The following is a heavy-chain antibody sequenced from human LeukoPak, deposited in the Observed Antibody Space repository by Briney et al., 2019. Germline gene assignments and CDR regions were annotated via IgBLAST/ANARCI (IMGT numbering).Heavy chain of an antibody. D-gene: IGHD3-10*01. J-gene: IGHJ4*02. V-gene: IGHV3-48*04. CDR2: ISSSSSTI. CDR1: GFTFSSYS. Sequence: GGSLRLSCEASGFTFSSYSMNWVRQAPGKGLEWVSYISSSSSTIYYADSVKGRFTISRDNAKNSLYLQMNSLRAEDTAVYYCARDGLLWFGELLSYWGQGTLVTVSS. CDR3: ARDGLLWFGELLSY.